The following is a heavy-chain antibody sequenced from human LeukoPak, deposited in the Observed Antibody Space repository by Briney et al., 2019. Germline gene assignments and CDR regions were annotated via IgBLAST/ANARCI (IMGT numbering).Heavy chain of an antibody. CDR2: IYYSGST. CDR3: VKDYGKYQILERATFDF. CDR1: GGSISSSSYY. Sequence: SETLSLTCTVSGGSISSSSYYWGWIRQPPGKGLEWIGSIYYSGSTYYNPSLKSRVTISVDTSKNQFSLKLSSVTAADTAMYYCVKDYGKYQILERATFDFWGQGTLISVSS. J-gene: IGHJ4*02. D-gene: IGHD5-24*01. V-gene: IGHV4-39*01.